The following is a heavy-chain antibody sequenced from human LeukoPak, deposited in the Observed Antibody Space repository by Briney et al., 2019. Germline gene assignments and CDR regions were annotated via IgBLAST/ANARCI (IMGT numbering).Heavy chain of an antibody. CDR1: GGSFSGYY. CDR3: ASGIRYYNY. J-gene: IGHJ4*02. Sequence: PSETLSLTCAVYGGSFSGYYWSWIRQPPGKGLEWIGEINHSGSTNYNPSLKSRVTISVDTSKNQFSLKLSSVTAADTAVYYCASGIRYYNYWGQGTLVTVSS. D-gene: IGHD3-9*01. CDR2: INHSGST. V-gene: IGHV4-34*01.